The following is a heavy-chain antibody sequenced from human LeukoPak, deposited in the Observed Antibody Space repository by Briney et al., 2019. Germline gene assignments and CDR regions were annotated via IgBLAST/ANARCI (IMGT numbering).Heavy chain of an antibody. CDR3: ARGGATHYYYYYMDV. D-gene: IGHD1-26*01. J-gene: IGHJ6*03. V-gene: IGHV4-39*07. CDR2: IYYSGST. CDR1: GGSISSSSYY. Sequence: SETLSLTRTVSGGSISSSSYYWGWIRQPPGKGLEWIGSIYYSGSTYYNPSLKSRVTISVDTSKNQFSLKLSSVTAADTAVYYCARGGATHYYYYYMDVWGKGTTVTVSS.